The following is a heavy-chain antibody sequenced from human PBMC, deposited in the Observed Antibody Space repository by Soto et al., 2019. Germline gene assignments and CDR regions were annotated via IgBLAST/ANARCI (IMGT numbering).Heavy chain of an antibody. V-gene: IGHV1-8*01. CDR3: ARVGPTADP. CDR1: GGTFRNYP. Sequence: ASVKVSCKASGGTFRNYPINWVRQATGQGLEWMGWMNPNSGNTGYAQKFQGRVTITRDTSASTAYMELSSLRSEDTAVYYCARVGPTADPWGQGTLVTVSS. CDR2: MNPNSGNT. J-gene: IGHJ5*02.